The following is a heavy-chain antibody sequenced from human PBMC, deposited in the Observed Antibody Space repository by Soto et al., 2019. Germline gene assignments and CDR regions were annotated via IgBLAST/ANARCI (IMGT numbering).Heavy chain of an antibody. V-gene: IGHV1-18*01. J-gene: IGHJ6*02. D-gene: IGHD3-10*01. CDR3: ARVQSFDRIYYYGIDF. Sequence: GASVKVSCKSSGYPFTHYGITWVRQAPGQGLEWMGWISPFNGNTNYGQTLQGRVTLTTDTSTSTVYMELRSLRSDDTAVYYCARVQSFDRIYYYGIDFGGQGTTVT. CDR1: GYPFTHYG. CDR2: ISPFNGNT.